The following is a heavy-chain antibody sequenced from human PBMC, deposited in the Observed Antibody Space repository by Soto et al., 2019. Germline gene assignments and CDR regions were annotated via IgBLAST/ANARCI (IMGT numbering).Heavy chain of an antibody. D-gene: IGHD4-17*01. J-gene: IGHJ5*02. CDR1: GFTCSSYA. CDR2: ISGGGGST. V-gene: IGHV3-23*01. Sequence: EVQLLESGGGWVQPGGSLRLSCAASGFTCSSYAMSWVRQAPGKGLEWVSAISGGGGSTYYADSVKGRFTISRDNSKNTLYLQKNSLRAEDTAVYYCAKDLATVTLDWFDPWGQGTLVTVSS. CDR3: AKDLATVTLDWFDP.